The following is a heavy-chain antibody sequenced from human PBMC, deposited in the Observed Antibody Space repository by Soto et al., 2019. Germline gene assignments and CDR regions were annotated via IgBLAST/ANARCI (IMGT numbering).Heavy chain of an antibody. J-gene: IGHJ4*02. CDR3: ARIGSNGNYGDH. CDR1: GYTFTSYD. Sequence: QVQLVQSGAEVKKPGASVKVSCKASGYTFTSYDINWVRQATGQGLEWMGWMNPNSGHTGYAQKLQGRVTMTKNTSISTAYMTLSSLRSEDTAVYYCARIGSNGNYGDHWGQGTLVTVSS. D-gene: IGHD3-22*01. V-gene: IGHV1-8*01. CDR2: MNPNSGHT.